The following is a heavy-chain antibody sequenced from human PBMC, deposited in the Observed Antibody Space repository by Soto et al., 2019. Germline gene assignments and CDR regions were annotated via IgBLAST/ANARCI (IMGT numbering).Heavy chain of an antibody. CDR3: GKNRGRVTTSWHFDY. Sequence: PSETLSVTCDVDGGSFSGYSWTWIRQTPGKGLQWIGQINHSGSANYNPSLKSRVTISVHTSKSQFSLGLTPVPAPDTAVSYGGKNRGRVTTSWHFDYWGQGTQVPVPS. D-gene: IGHD4-17*01. V-gene: IGHV4-34*01. CDR2: INHSGSA. J-gene: IGHJ4*02. CDR1: GGSFSGYS.